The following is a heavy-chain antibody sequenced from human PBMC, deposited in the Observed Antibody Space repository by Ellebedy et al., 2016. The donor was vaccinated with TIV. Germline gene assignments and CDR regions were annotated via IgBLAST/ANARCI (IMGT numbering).Heavy chain of an antibody. V-gene: IGHV4-34*01. CDR3: ARESAYTFDY. D-gene: IGHD3-3*01. Sequence: SETLSLTCAVYGGSFSGYYWSWIRQPPGKGLEWIGSIYHSGSTYYNPSLKSRVTISVDTSKNQFSLKLSSVTAADTAVYYCARESAYTFDYWGQGTLVTVSS. CDR2: IYHSGST. CDR1: GGSFSGYY. J-gene: IGHJ4*02.